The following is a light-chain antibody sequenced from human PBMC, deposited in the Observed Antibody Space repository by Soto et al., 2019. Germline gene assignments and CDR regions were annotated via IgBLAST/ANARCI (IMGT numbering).Light chain of an antibody. J-gene: IGLJ1*01. V-gene: IGLV2-14*03. CDR3: SSYTTSNTRQIV. CDR2: DVS. Sequence: QSVLTQPASVSGSPGQSITISFTGTISDVGGCNYVSWYQHHPGKAPKLMIFDVSNRPSGVSNRFSGSKSGNTASLTISGLQPEDEADYYCSSYTTSNTRQIVFGTGTKVTVL. CDR1: ISDVGGCNY.